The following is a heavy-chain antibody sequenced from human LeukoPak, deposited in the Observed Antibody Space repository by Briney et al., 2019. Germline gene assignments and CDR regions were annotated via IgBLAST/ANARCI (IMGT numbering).Heavy chain of an antibody. CDR2: ISSSSSTI. CDR3: ARDRSSSWYSNPNY. D-gene: IGHD6-13*01. V-gene: IGHV3-48*01. J-gene: IGHJ4*02. CDR1: GFTFNSYS. Sequence: PGGSLRLSCAASGFTFNSYSMNWVRQAPGKGLEWVPYISSSSSTIYYADTVKGRFTISRDNAENSLYLQMNSLRAEDTAVYYCARDRSSSWYSNPNYWGQGTLVTVSS.